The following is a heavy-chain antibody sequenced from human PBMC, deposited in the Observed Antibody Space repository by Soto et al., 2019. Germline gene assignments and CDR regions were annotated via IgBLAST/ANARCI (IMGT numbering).Heavy chain of an antibody. CDR2: FSGRDATT. D-gene: IGHD1-26*01. CDR1: GFTFSSYT. CDR3: VRTIVGATKGGWFDP. V-gene: IGHV3-23*01. Sequence: GGSLRLSCTASGFTFSSYTMSWVRQAPGKGLEWVSSFSGRDATTYYADSVKGRFTISRDNSKNTLYLQMNSLRAEDTAVYFCVRTIVGATKGGWFDPWGQGALVTSPQ. J-gene: IGHJ5*02.